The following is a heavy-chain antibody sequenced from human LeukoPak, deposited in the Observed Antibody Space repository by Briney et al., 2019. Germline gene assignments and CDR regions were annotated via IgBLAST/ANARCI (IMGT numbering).Heavy chain of an antibody. V-gene: IGHV3-30-3*01. Sequence: GGSLRLSCAASGFTFSSYAMHWVRQAPGKGLEWVAVISYDGSNKYYADSVKGRFTISRDNSKNTLYLQMNSLRAEDTAVYFCVRGTGYWGQGTLVTVSS. CDR3: VRGTGY. CDR1: GFTFSSYA. CDR2: ISYDGSNK. J-gene: IGHJ4*02.